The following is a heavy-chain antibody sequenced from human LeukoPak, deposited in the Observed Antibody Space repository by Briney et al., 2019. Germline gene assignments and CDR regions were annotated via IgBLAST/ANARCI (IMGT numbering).Heavy chain of an antibody. CDR3: AKDRISYTTSPGELSH. CDR1: GFIFNTYS. V-gene: IGHV3-23*01. Sequence: GGSLRLSCAASGFIFNTYSMSWVRQAPGKGREWVSTIRGSGESTHYADSVQGRFTISRDNSLYTVYLQMDSLRGDDTAVYYCAKDRISYTTSPGELSHWGQGTLVIVSS. D-gene: IGHD3-10*01. CDR2: IRGSGEST. J-gene: IGHJ4*02.